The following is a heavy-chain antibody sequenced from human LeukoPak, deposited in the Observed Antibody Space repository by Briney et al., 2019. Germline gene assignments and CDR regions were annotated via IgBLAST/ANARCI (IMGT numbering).Heavy chain of an antibody. CDR2: IYDSGST. D-gene: IGHD2-21*02. CDR3: ARGRGVVTATTYYFDY. J-gene: IGHJ4*02. V-gene: IGHV4-31*03. CDR1: GGSISSGAFH. Sequence: KPSETLSLTCTVSGGSISSGAFHWSWIRQHPGKGLEWIGYIYDSGSTYYNPSLKSRVIISVDTSKNQFSLKLSSVTAADTAVYYCARGRGVVTATTYYFDYWGQGTLVTVSS.